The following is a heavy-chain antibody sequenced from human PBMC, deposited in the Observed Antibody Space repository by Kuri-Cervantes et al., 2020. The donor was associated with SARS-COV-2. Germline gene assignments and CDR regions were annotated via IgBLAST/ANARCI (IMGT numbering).Heavy chain of an antibody. V-gene: IGHV3-66*01. J-gene: IGHJ4*02. CDR2: IYSGGST. D-gene: IGHD2-21*02. CDR1: GGSFSGYY. CDR3: ARGSATADY. Sequence: LSLTCAVYGGSFSGYYWSWVRQAPGKGLEWVSVIYSGGSTYYADSVKGRFTISRDNSKNTLYLQMNSLRAEDTAVYYCARGSATADYWGQGTLVTVSS.